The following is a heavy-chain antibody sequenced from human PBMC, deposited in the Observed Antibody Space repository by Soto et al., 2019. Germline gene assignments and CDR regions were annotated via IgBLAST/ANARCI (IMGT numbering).Heavy chain of an antibody. CDR3: ARGGYYYDSSGYCHLGY. Sequence: QVQLVQSGAEVKKPGASVKVSCKASGYTFTSYYMHWVRQAPGQGLEWMGIINPSGGSTSYAQKFQGRVTMTRDTSTSTVYMGLSSLRSEDAAVHYCARGGYYYDSSGYCHLGYWGQGTLVTVSS. J-gene: IGHJ4*02. V-gene: IGHV1-46*01. D-gene: IGHD3-22*01. CDR1: GYTFTSYY. CDR2: INPSGGST.